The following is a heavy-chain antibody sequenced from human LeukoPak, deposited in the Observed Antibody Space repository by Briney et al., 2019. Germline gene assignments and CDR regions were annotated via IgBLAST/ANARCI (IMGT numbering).Heavy chain of an antibody. V-gene: IGHV3-49*04. CDR3: ARDSGILTGYPDY. D-gene: IGHD3-9*01. J-gene: IGHJ4*02. Sequence: GGSLRLSCTASGFTFGDYGISWVRQAPGKGLEWVGFIRSKVYGGTTENAASVKGRSTISRDDSKSIAYLQMNSLKAEDTAVYYCARDSGILTGYPDYWGQGTLVTVSS. CDR1: GFTFGDYG. CDR2: IRSKVYGGTT.